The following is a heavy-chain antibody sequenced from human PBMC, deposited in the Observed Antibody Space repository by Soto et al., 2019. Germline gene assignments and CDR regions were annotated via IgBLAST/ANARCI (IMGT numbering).Heavy chain of an antibody. V-gene: IGHV1-18*01. CDR2: ISAYNVHT. CDR3: AREWRLESQALDM. D-gene: IGHD1-1*01. J-gene: IGHJ3*02. CDR1: GYTFTKYG. Sequence: QVQLVQSGAEVKKPGASVKVSCKASGYTFTKYGISWVRQAPGQGLEWMGWISAYNVHTNYARTLQGRLTLTTDTSTSTVYMELRRLRSDDAAVYYCAREWRLESQALDMWGQGTMVTVSS.